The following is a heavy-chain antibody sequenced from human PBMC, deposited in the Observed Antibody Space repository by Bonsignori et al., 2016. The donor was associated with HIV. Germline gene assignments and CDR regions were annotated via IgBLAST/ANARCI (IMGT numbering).Heavy chain of an antibody. Sequence: WIRQPPGKGLEWVSYISSSSSTIYYADSVKGRFTISRDNAKNSLYLQMNSLRDEDTAVYYCARDLTGYFDYWGQGTLVTVSS. CDR3: ARDLTGYFDY. D-gene: IGHD1-14*01. V-gene: IGHV3-48*02. J-gene: IGHJ4*02. CDR2: ISSSSSTI.